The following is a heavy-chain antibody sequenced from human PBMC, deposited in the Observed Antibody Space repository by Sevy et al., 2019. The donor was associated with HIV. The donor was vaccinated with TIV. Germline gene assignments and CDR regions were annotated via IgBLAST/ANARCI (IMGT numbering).Heavy chain of an antibody. V-gene: IGHV3-15*01. J-gene: IGHJ4*02. CDR2: IKSKTDGGTT. CDR1: GFTFSNAW. CDR3: TTGNYYDSSGYVN. D-gene: IGHD3-22*01. Sequence: GGSLRLSCAASGFTFSNAWMSWVRQAPGKGLEWVGRIKSKTDGGTTDYAAPVKGRFTISRDDSKNTLYLQMNSLKTEDTAVYYCTTGNYYDSSGYVNWGQGTLVTVSS.